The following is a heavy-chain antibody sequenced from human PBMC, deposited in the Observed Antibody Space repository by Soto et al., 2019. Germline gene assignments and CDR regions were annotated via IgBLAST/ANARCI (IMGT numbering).Heavy chain of an antibody. Sequence: QLQLQESGPGLVKPSETLSLTCTVSGGSISSSSYYWGWIRQPPGKGLEWIGSIYYSGSTYYNPSLKSRVTISVDTSKNQFALKLSSVTAADTAVYYCARQRTRTYDIVTGYETTWFDPWGQGTLVTVSS. CDR2: IYYSGST. V-gene: IGHV4-39*01. CDR1: GGSISSSSYY. D-gene: IGHD3-9*01. J-gene: IGHJ5*02. CDR3: ARQRTRTYDIVTGYETTWFDP.